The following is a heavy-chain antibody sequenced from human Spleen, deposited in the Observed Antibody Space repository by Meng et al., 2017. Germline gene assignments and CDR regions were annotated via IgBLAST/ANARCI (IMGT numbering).Heavy chain of an antibody. J-gene: IGHJ5*02. Sequence: GGSLRLSCEASGFTISSYEMNWVRQAPGRGLECVSYISSSGTTIYYADSVKGRFTISRDNAKNSLYLQMNSLRAEDTAVYYCARGRDMFYGSGSYYDHWGQGTLVTVSS. CDR1: GFTISSYE. V-gene: IGHV3-48*03. CDR3: ARGRDMFYGSGSYYDH. CDR2: ISSSGTTI. D-gene: IGHD3-10*01.